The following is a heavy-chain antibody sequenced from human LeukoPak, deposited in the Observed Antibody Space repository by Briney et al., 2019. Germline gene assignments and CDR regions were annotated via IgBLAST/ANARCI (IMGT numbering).Heavy chain of an antibody. CDR1: GGSFSGYY. V-gene: IGHV4-34*01. CDR2: INHSGST. D-gene: IGHD3-10*01. Sequence: SETLSLTCAVYGGSFSGYYWSWIRQPPGKGLEWIGKINHSGSTNYNPSLKSRVTISVDTSKNQFSLKLSSVTAADTAVYYCARSERGVRGVTIKFYYWGQGTLVTVSS. J-gene: IGHJ4*02. CDR3: ARSERGVRGVTIKFYY.